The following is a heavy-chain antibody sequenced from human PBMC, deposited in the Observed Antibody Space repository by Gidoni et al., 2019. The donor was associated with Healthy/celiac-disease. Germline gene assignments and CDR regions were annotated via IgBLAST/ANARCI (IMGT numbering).Heavy chain of an antibody. D-gene: IGHD3-16*01. CDR1: GGSVSSGSYY. CDR2: IYYSGST. J-gene: IGHJ4*02. Sequence: QVQLQESGPGLVKPSETLSLTCTVSGGSVSSGSYYWSWIRQPPGKGLEWIGYIYYSGSTNYNPSLKSRVTISVDTSKNQFSLKLSSVTAADTAVYYCATTLGGPFDYWGQGTLVTVSS. V-gene: IGHV4-61*01. CDR3: ATTLGGPFDY.